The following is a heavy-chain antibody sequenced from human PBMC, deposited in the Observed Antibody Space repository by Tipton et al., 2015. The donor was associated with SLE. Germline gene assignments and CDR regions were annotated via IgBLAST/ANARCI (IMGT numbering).Heavy chain of an antibody. CDR1: GDSINSNDHY. CDR2: INHSGNT. CDR3: ARRRPMAFGVIRAGGGLEL. J-gene: IGHJ4*02. V-gene: IGHV4-39*07. Sequence: TLSLTCTVSGDSINSNDHYWGWFRQSPGKGLAWVGEINHSGNTIYNPSLKRRVTLSLDTPKNQFSLKLSSVTAADTAVYYCARRRPMAFGVIRAGGGLELWGQGTLVTVSS. D-gene: IGHD3-3*01.